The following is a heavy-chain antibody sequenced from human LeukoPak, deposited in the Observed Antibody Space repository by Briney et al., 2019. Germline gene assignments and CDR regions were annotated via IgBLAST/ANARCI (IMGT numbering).Heavy chain of an antibody. CDR1: GGSISSGGYY. CDR2: IYHSGST. CDR3: ARALRYDSSGFDY. V-gene: IGHV4-30-2*01. J-gene: IGHJ4*02. D-gene: IGHD3-22*01. Sequence: PSQTLSLTCTVSGGSISSGGYYWSWIRQPPGKGLEWIGYIYHSGSTYYNPSLKSRVTISVDRSKNQFSLKLSSVTAADTAVYYCARALRYDSSGFDYWGQGTLVTVSS.